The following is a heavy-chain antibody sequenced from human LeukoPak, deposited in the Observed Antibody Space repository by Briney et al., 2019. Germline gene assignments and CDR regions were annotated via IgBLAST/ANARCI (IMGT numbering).Heavy chain of an antibody. CDR1: GGSISSSSYY. Sequence: SETLSLTCTVSGGSISSSSYYWGWIRQPPGKGLEWIGSIYYSGSTYYNPSLKSRVTISVDTSKNQFSLKLSSVTAADTAVYYCARRVGGLPPHYYYGMDVWGQGTTVTVSS. D-gene: IGHD6-25*01. CDR3: ARRVGGLPPHYYYGMDV. J-gene: IGHJ6*02. CDR2: IYYSGST. V-gene: IGHV4-39*07.